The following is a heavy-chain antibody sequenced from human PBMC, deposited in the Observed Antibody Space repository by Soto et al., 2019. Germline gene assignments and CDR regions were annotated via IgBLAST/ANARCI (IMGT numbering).Heavy chain of an antibody. J-gene: IGHJ5*02. CDR1: GYTFTGYY. V-gene: IGHV1-2*02. Sequence: GASVKVSCKASGYTFTGYYMHWVRQAPGQGLEWMGWINPNSGGTNYAQKFQGRVTMTRDTSISTAYMELSRLRSDDTAVYYCARDQRYSGSDRRGWFDPWGQGTLVTVSS. CDR3: ARDQRYSGSDRRGWFDP. CDR2: INPNSGGT. D-gene: IGHD5-12*01.